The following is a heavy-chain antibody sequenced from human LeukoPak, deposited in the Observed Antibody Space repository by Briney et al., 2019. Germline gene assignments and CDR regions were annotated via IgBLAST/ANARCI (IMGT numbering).Heavy chain of an antibody. V-gene: IGHV3-48*01. CDR2: ITSSSSTM. CDR3: ARPTRRYYYDSSGDDAFDI. CDR1: GFTLSSYS. D-gene: IGHD3-22*01. J-gene: IGHJ3*02. Sequence: GGSLRLSCAASGFTLSSYSMNWVRQAPGKGLEWLSYITSSSSTMYYADSVKGRFTISRDNAKNSLYLQMNSLRAEDTAVYYCARPTRRYYYDSSGDDAFDIWGQGTMVTVSS.